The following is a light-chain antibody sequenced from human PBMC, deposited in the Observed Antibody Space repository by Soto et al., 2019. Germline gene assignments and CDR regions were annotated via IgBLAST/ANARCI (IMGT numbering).Light chain of an antibody. V-gene: IGKV4-1*01. Sequence: DIVMTQSPDSLAVSLGERATINCKSSQSVLYSSNNKNHLAWYQQKPGQPPKLLIYWASTRESGVPDRFSGSGSGTDFTLTISSLQAEDVAVYYCQQYYSIPPTFGGGTKVEIK. J-gene: IGKJ4*01. CDR3: QQYYSIPPT. CDR1: QSVLYSSNNKNH. CDR2: WAS.